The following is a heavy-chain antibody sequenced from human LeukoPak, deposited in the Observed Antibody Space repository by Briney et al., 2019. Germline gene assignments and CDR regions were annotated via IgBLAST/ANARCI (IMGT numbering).Heavy chain of an antibody. CDR2: ISWNSGSI. D-gene: IGHD3-22*01. CDR3: AKDISGLYDSSGYFDY. CDR1: GFTFDDYA. Sequence: GRSLRLSCAASGFTFDDYATHWVRQAPGKGLEWVSGISWNSGSIGYADSVKGRFTISRDNAKNSLYLQMNSLRAEDTALYYCAKDISGLYDSSGYFDYWGQGTLVTVSS. V-gene: IGHV3-9*01. J-gene: IGHJ4*02.